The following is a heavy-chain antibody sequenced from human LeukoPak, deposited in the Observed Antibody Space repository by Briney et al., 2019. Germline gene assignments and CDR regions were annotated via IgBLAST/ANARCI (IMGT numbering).Heavy chain of an antibody. CDR3: AKDVKGYTYGSGFDY. V-gene: IGHV3-30*02. CDR1: GFTFSSYG. D-gene: IGHD5-18*01. CDR2: IRYDGSTK. Sequence: GGSLRLSCAASGFTFSSYGMHWVRQAPGKGLECMAFIRYDGSTKYYADSVKGRFTISRDNSKNTLYLQMNSLRAEDTAVYYCAKDVKGYTYGSGFDYWGQGTLVTVSS. J-gene: IGHJ4*02.